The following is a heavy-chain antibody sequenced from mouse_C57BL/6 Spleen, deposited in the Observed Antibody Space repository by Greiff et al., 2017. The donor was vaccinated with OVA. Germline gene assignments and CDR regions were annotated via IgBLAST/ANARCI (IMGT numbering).Heavy chain of an antibody. Sequence: VQLQQSGPELVKPGASVKISCKASGYTFTDYYMNWVKQSHGKSLEWIGDINPNNGGTSYNQKFKGKATLTVDKSSSTAYMELRSLTSEDAAVYYCARLVKPSMDYWGQGTSVTVSS. CDR1: GYTFTDYY. CDR3: ARLVKPSMDY. V-gene: IGHV1-26*01. D-gene: IGHD2-2*01. CDR2: INPNNGGT. J-gene: IGHJ4*01.